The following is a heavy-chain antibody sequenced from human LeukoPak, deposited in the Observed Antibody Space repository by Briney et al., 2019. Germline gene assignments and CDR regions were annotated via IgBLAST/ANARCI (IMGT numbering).Heavy chain of an antibody. V-gene: IGHV3-23*01. CDR3: AKAASIVVVPAYFDY. CDR1: GFTFSSYW. CDR2: ISGSGGST. J-gene: IGHJ4*02. D-gene: IGHD2-2*01. Sequence: GGSLRLSCAASGFTFSSYWMHWVRQAPGKGLVWVSAISGSGGSTYYADSVKGRFTISRDNSKNTLYLQMNSLRAEDTAVYYCAKAASIVVVPAYFDYWGQGTLVTVSS.